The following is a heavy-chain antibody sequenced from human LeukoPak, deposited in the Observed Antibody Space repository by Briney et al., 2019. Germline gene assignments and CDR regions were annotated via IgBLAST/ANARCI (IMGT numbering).Heavy chain of an antibody. CDR1: GFTFSSYE. D-gene: IGHD6-13*01. CDR3: ARDGIAAAAGDY. Sequence: GGSLRLSCAASGFTFSSYEMNWVRQAPGKGLEWVSYISSSGSTIYYADSVKGRFTISRDNAKNSLYLQMNSLRAEGTAVYYCARDGIAAAAGDYWGQGTLVTVSS. J-gene: IGHJ4*02. V-gene: IGHV3-48*03. CDR2: ISSSGSTI.